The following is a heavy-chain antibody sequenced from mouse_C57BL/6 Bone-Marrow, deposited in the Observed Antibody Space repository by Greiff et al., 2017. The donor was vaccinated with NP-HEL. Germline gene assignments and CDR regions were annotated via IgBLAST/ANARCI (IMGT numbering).Heavy chain of an antibody. CDR1: GYTFTSYW. J-gene: IGHJ1*03. CDR3: AGGYDWYFDV. V-gene: IGHV1-69*01. D-gene: IGHD2-2*01. CDR2: IDPSDSYT. Sequence: QVQLQQSGAELVMPGASVKLSCKASGYTFTSYWMHWVKQRPGQGLEWIGEIDPSDSYTNYNQKFKGKSTLTVDKSSSTAYMQLSSLTSEDFAVYYCAGGYDWYFDVWGTGTTVTVSS.